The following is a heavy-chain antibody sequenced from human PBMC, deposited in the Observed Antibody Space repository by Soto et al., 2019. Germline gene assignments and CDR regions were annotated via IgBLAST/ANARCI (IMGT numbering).Heavy chain of an antibody. J-gene: IGHJ6*02. CDR1: GFTFSSYA. V-gene: IGHV3-30-3*01. CDR3: ARGPDVVVVAVRYYYYGMDV. CDR2: ISYDGSNK. Sequence: QVQLVESGGGVVQPGRSLRLSCAASGFTFSSYAMHWVRQAPGKGLEWVAVISYDGSNKYYADSVKGRFTISRDNSKNTLYLQMNSLRAEDTAVYYCARGPDVVVVAVRYYYYGMDVWGRGTTVTVSS. D-gene: IGHD2-15*01.